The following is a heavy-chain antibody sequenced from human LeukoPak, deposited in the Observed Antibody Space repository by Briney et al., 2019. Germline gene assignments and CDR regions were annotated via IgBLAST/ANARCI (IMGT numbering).Heavy chain of an antibody. D-gene: IGHD5-18*01. V-gene: IGHV3-53*01. CDR3: ASPLIQLSYDYLDY. J-gene: IGHJ4*02. Sequence: GGSLRLSCAASGFTVSNNYMSWVRQAPGKGLEWVSIIYGDGDTTYYAGSVKGRFTISRDNSKNTLFLQMNSLRPEDTAVYYCASPLIQLSYDYLDYWGQGTLVTVSS. CDR2: IYGDGDTT. CDR1: GFTVSNNY.